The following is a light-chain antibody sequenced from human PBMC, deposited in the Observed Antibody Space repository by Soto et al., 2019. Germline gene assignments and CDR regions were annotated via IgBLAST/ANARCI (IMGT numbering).Light chain of an antibody. CDR3: QQYKNFWT. CDR2: GAS. V-gene: IGKV3-15*01. Sequence: EIVMTQSPATLSVSPGERATLSCRASQSVNSNLAWYQQKPGQAPRLVIYGASTRATGITARFSGSGSGTEFTLTISSLQSEDFAVYYCQQYKNFWTFGQGTKVEIK. CDR1: QSVNSN. J-gene: IGKJ1*01.